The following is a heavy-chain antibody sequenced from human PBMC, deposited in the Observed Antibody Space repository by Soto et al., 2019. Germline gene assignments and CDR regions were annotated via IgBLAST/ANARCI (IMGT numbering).Heavy chain of an antibody. CDR2: IYYSGST. J-gene: IGHJ3*02. CDR1: GGSISSYY. Sequence: SETLSLTCTVSGGSISSYYWSWIRQPPGKGLEWIGYIYYSGSTNYNPSLKSRVTISVDTSKNQFSLKLSSVTAADTAVYYCARQGTLYYDMFDSFDIWGRGTMVTVSS. V-gene: IGHV4-59*08. CDR3: ARQGTLYYDMFDSFDI. D-gene: IGHD3-9*01.